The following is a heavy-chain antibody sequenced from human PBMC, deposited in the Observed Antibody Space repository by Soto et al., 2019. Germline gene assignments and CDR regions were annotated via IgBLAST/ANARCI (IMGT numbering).Heavy chain of an antibody. Sequence: QITLKESGPTLVKPTQTLTVTCAFSGFSLRTSGEGVGWVRQPPGKALEWLAFIFGDGDKRYSPSLKSRLTITKDTSKNQVVLTMTNMDPVDTATYYCEHRRPNYHIDSWGQGTLVTVSS. CDR2: IFGDGDK. CDR1: GFSLRTSGEG. CDR3: EHRRPNYHIDS. D-gene: IGHD2-8*01. J-gene: IGHJ4*02. V-gene: IGHV2-5*02.